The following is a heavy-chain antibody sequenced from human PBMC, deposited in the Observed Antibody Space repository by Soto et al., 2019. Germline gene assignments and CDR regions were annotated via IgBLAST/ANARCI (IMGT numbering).Heavy chain of an antibody. Sequence: PSETLSLTCTVSGASISRYYWSWIRQSPGKGLEWIGYIYYSGSTNYNPSLKSRVTISVDTSKNQFSLKLSSVTAADTAVYYCARQQWLVLNAFDIWGQGTMVTVSS. CDR3: ARQQWLVLNAFDI. D-gene: IGHD6-19*01. CDR2: IYYSGST. CDR1: GASISRYY. J-gene: IGHJ3*02. V-gene: IGHV4-59*01.